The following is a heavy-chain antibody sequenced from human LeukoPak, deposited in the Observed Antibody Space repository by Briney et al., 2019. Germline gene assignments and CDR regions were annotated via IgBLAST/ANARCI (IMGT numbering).Heavy chain of an antibody. CDR3: ARRRITMIVVVTRFDY. CDR2: INHSGST. CDR1: GGSISSYY. J-gene: IGHJ4*02. V-gene: IGHV4-34*01. D-gene: IGHD3-22*01. Sequence: SETLSLTCTVSGGSISSYYWSWIRQPPGKGLEWIGEINHSGSTNYNPSLKSRVTISVDTSKNQFSLKLSSVTAADTAVYYCARRRITMIVVVTRFDYWGQGTLVTVSS.